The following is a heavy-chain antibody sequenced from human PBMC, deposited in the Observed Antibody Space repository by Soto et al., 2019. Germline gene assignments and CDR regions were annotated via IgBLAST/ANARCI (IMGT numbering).Heavy chain of an antibody. V-gene: IGHV1-46*01. J-gene: IGHJ4*02. Sequence: QVQLVQSGAEVKKPGASVKVSCKASGYKFTNYYMHWVRQAPGQGLEWMGIINPSGGSTTYAEKFQGRVTMTRDTSSSTVYMEMSSLTSEDTAVYYCARSFRNYGDYFDDWGQGTLVSVSS. D-gene: IGHD4-17*01. CDR3: ARSFRNYGDYFDD. CDR1: GYKFTNYY. CDR2: INPSGGST.